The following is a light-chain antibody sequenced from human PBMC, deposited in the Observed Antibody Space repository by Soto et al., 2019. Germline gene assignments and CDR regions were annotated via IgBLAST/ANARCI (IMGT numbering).Light chain of an antibody. CDR3: QQYHIWPSWT. J-gene: IGKJ1*01. CDR2: GAS. CDR1: QSVSLS. V-gene: IGKV3-15*01. Sequence: DIVLTHSPATLSVSLWDSATLSFGSSQSVSLSLAWYQMRPGQPPRLLIYGASTRATDIPAGFSGSGSGTDFTLTISSLQSEDFAVYFCQQYHIWPSWTFGQGTKVDIK.